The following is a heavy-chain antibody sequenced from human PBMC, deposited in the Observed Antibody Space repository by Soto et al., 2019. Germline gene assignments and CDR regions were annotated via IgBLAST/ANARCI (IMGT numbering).Heavy chain of an antibody. CDR1: GVSISSGDYY. Sequence: SETLSLTCTVSGVSISSGDYYWSWIRQPPGKGLEWIGYIYYSGSTYYNPSLKSRVTISVDTSKNQFSLKLSSVTAADTAVYYCASSDYYYYYGMDVWGQGTTVTVSS. J-gene: IGHJ6*02. V-gene: IGHV4-30-4*01. CDR3: ASSDYYYYYGMDV. CDR2: IYYSGST.